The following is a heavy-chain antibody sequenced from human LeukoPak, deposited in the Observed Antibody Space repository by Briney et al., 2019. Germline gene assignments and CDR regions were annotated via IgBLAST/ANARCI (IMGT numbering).Heavy chain of an antibody. CDR3: ARGLITMVRGVKFDY. Sequence: PSETLSLTCAVYGGSFSGHYWTWIRQPPGKGLEWIGEINHSGSTNYNPSLKSRVTISVDTSKNQFSLKLSSVTAADTAVYYCARGLITMVRGVKFDYWGQGTLVTVSS. D-gene: IGHD3-10*01. J-gene: IGHJ4*02. CDR2: INHSGST. CDR1: GGSFSGHY. V-gene: IGHV4-34*01.